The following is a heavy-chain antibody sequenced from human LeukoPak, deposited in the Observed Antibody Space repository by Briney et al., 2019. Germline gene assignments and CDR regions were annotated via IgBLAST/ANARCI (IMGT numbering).Heavy chain of an antibody. CDR1: GFTFSSYS. CDR2: ISGSGGST. D-gene: IGHD3-10*01. J-gene: IGHJ4*02. V-gene: IGHV3-23*01. Sequence: GGSLRLSCAASGFTFSSYSMNWVRQAPGKGLEWVSAISGSGGSTYYADSVKGRFTISRDNSKNTLYLQMNSLRAEDTAVYYCAKASMVRGWFVDYWGQGTLVTVSS. CDR3: AKASMVRGWFVDY.